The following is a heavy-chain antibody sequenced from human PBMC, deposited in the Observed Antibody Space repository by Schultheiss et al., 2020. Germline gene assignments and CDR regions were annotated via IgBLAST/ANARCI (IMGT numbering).Heavy chain of an antibody. V-gene: IGHV3-30-3*01. CDR1: GFTFSSYA. CDR3: ARAVAGPYYYYYGMDV. Sequence: GGSLRLSCAASGFTFSSYAMHWVRQAPGKGLEWVAVISYDGSNKYYADSVKGRFTISRDNSKNTLYLQMNSLRAEDTAVYYCARAVAGPYYYYYGMDVWGQGTTVTVSS. J-gene: IGHJ6*02. D-gene: IGHD6-19*01. CDR2: ISYDGSNK.